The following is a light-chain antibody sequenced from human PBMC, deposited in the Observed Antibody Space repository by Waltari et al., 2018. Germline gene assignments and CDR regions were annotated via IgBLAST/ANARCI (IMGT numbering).Light chain of an antibody. Sequence: EIVMTQSPATLSVSPGERATLACRASQRVSSSLAWYQQKPGQAPRLLIYGASTRATGLPARFSGSGSGTEFTLMISSLQSEDFAVYYCQQYNNWPLTFGGGTRVEI. CDR2: GAS. CDR1: QRVSSS. CDR3: QQYNNWPLT. J-gene: IGKJ4*01. V-gene: IGKV3-15*01.